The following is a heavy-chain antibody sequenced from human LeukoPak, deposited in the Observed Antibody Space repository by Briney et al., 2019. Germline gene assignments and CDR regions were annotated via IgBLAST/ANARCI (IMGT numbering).Heavy chain of an antibody. CDR1: GGTFSSYA. V-gene: IGHV1-69*05. CDR3: ASPLDYGDASGFDY. J-gene: IGHJ4*02. Sequence: ASVKVSCKASGGTFSSYAITWVRQAPGQGLEWMGGIIPLFGTTNYAQKFQGRVTITTDESTSTAYMELSSLRSQDTAVYFCASPLDYGDASGFDYWGQGNLVTVSS. CDR2: IIPLFGTT. D-gene: IGHD4-17*01.